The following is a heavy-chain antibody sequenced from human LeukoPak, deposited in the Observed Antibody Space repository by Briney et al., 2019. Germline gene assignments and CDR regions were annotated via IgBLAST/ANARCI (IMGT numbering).Heavy chain of an antibody. J-gene: IGHJ4*02. CDR2: ISYDGSNK. CDR3: AGGASSTVHY. D-gene: IGHD6-13*01. CDR1: GFTFSSYG. V-gene: IGHV3-30*03. Sequence: HPGGSLRLSCAASGFTFSSYGTHWVRQAPGKGLEWVAVISYDGSNKYYADSVKGRFTISRDNTKNMLYLQMNSLRAEDTAVYYCAGGASSTVHYWGQGTLVTVSS.